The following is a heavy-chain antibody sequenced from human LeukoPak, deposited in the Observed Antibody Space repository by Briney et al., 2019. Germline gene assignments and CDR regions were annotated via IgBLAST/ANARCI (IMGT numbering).Heavy chain of an antibody. CDR3: ASDRNSNNWFFY. J-gene: IGHJ5*01. D-gene: IGHD6-13*01. CDR1: GFTFSTYA. CDR2: ISGSDGST. Sequence: GWSLRLSCAASGFTFSTYAMGWVRQAPGKGLEWVSTISGSDGSTDYADSVKGRFTISRDSSKNTLYLQMNTLRAEDTAIYYCASDRNSNNWFFYWGQGTLVTVSS. V-gene: IGHV3-23*01.